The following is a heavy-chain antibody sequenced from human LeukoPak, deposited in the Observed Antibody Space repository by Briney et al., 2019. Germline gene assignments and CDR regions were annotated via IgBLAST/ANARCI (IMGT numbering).Heavy chain of an antibody. J-gene: IGHJ6*02. CDR1: GFTFSSYA. CDR3: ASLPFSGSVPPGDYYYGMDV. CDR2: ISYDGSNK. V-gene: IGHV3-30-3*01. Sequence: GRSLRLSCAASGFTFSSYAMHWVRQAPGKGLEWVAVISYDGSNKYYADSVKGRFTISRDNSKNTLYLQMNSLRAEDTAVYYCASLPFSGSVPPGDYYYGMDVWGQGTTVTVSS. D-gene: IGHD1-26*01.